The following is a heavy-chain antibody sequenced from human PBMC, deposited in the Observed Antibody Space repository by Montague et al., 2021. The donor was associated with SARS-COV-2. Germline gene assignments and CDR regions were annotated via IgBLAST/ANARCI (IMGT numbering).Heavy chain of an antibody. J-gene: IGHJ4*02. CDR3: ARHGKTRTAMLVVVIGYFDY. D-gene: IGHD3-22*01. CDR2: IFYSGST. CDR1: GGSISSSSYY. V-gene: IGHV4-39*01. Sequence: SETLSLACTVSGGSISSSSYYWGWIRQPPGKGLEWIGSIFYSGSTSSTPSLKSRVTISVDTSKNQFSLKLSSVTAADTAVYYCARHGKTRTAMLVVVIGYFDYWGQGTLVTVSS.